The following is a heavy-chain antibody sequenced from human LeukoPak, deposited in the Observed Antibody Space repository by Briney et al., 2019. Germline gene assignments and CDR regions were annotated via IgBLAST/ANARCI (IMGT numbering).Heavy chain of an antibody. D-gene: IGHD3-3*01. V-gene: IGHV4-59*01. CDR2: IYYSGST. Sequence: SETLSLTCTVSGGSISSYYWSWIRQPPGKGLEWIGYIYYSGSTNYNPSLKSRVTISVDTSKNQFSLKLSSVTAADTAVYYCARAEWPAGGNYNWFDPWGQGTLVTVSS. CDR1: GGSISSYY. CDR3: ARAEWPAGGNYNWFDP. J-gene: IGHJ5*02.